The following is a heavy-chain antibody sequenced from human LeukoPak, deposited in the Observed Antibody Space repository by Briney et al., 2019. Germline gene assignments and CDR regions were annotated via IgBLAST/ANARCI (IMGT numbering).Heavy chain of an antibody. CDR2: ISSSGSTI. CDR3: AKDLLWFGEPNWFDP. V-gene: IGHV3-48*01. D-gene: IGHD3-10*01. Sequence: GGSLRLSCAASGFTFSSYSMNWVRQAPGKGLEWVSYISSSGSTIYYADSVKGGFTISRDNSKNTLYLQMNRLRAEDTAMYYCAKDLLWFGEPNWFDPWGQGTLVTVSS. CDR1: GFTFSSYS. J-gene: IGHJ5*02.